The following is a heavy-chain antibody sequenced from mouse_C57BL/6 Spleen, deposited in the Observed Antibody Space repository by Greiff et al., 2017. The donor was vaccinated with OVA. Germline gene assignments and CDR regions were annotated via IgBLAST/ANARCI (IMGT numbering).Heavy chain of an antibody. CDR2: IWSGGST. Sequence: QVQLKESGPGLVQPSQSLSITCTVSGFSLTSYGVHWVRQSPGKGLEWLGVIWSGGSTDYNAAFISRLSISKDNSKSQVFIKMNRLQADDTAIYYCAREPTVVATGDMDDWGQGTSVTVSS. V-gene: IGHV2-2*01. J-gene: IGHJ4*01. D-gene: IGHD1-1*01. CDR1: GFSLTSYG. CDR3: AREPTVVATGDMDD.